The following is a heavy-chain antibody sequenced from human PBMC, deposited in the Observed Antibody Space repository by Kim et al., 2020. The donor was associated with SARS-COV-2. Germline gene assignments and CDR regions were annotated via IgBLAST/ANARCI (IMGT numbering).Heavy chain of an antibody. CDR3: AKPRAGGGRWYSWSAHYYYGMDV. V-gene: IGHV3-33*06. CDR2: IWYDGSNK. D-gene: IGHD1-26*01. J-gene: IGHJ6*02. Sequence: GGSLRLSCAASGFTFSSYGMHWVRQAPGKGLEWVAVIWYDGSNKYYADSVKGRFTISRDNSKNTLYLQMNSLRAEDTAVYYCAKPRAGGGRWYSWSAHYYYGMDVWGQGTTVTVSS. CDR1: GFTFSSYG.